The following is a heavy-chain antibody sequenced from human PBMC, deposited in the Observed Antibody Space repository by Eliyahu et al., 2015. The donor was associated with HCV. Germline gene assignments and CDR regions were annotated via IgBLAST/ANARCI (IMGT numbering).Heavy chain of an antibody. J-gene: IGHJ6*02. Sequence: QVQLVESGGGVVQPGRSLRLSCAASGFTFSSYGMHWVRQAPGKGLEWVAVISYDGSNKYYADSVKGRFTISRDNSKNTLYLQMNSLRAEDTAVYYCAKDMWFSGAAAGTGYYYYYGMDVWGQGTTVTVSS. CDR1: GFTFSSYG. CDR2: ISYDGSNK. V-gene: IGHV3-30*18. D-gene: IGHD6-13*01. CDR3: AKDMWFSGAAAGTGYYYYYGMDV.